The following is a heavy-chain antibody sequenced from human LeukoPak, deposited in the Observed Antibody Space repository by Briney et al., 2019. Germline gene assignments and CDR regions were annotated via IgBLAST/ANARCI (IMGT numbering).Heavy chain of an antibody. CDR1: GGSFSGYY. D-gene: IGHD4-23*01. V-gene: IGHV4-34*01. Sequence: PSETLSLTCAVYGGSFSGYYWSWIRQPPGKGLEWIGEINHSGSTKYNPSLKSRVTISGDTSKNQFSLKLRSVTAADTAVYYCTGGGNAYFDHWGQGTLVTVSS. CDR2: INHSGST. CDR3: TGGGNAYFDH. J-gene: IGHJ4*02.